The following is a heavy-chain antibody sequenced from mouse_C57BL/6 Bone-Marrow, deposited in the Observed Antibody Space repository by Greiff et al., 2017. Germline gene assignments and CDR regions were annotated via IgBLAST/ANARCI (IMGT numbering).Heavy chain of an antibody. CDR3: ARWCYLDY. CDR2: IDPSDSYT. J-gene: IGHJ2*01. D-gene: IGHD1-1*02. CDR1: GYTFTSYW. Sequence: QVQLQQPGAELVKPGASVKLSCKASGYTFTSYWMQWVKQRPGQGLEWIGEIDPSDSYTNYNQKFKGKATLTVDTSSSTAYMPLSSLTSADSAVYYCARWCYLDYWGQGTTPTVSS. V-gene: IGHV1-50*01.